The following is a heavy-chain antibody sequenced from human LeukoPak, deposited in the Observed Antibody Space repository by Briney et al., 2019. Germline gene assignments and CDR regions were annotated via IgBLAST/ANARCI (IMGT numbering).Heavy chain of an antibody. CDR1: GFTFSNYV. CDR3: AKDIRVAGADAFDI. Sequence: GGSLRLSCAASGFTFSNYVMDWVRQAPGKGLEWVAFISHDGSNEYYADSVKGRFIISRDNSKNTLDLQMNSLRAEDTALYYCAKDIRVAGADAFDIWGQGTMVTVSS. J-gene: IGHJ3*02. V-gene: IGHV3-30*04. CDR2: ISHDGSNE. D-gene: IGHD6-19*01.